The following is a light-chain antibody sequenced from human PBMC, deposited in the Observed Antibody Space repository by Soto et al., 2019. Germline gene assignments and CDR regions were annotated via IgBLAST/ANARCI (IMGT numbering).Light chain of an antibody. Sequence: PGDRAILSCRASQSISSALAWYQQKPDQAPRLLIYDASDRATGIPARFSGSRSGTDFTLTISSLEPEDFAVYYCQQRSDWLTFGGGTRVEIK. CDR3: QQRSDWLT. CDR1: QSISSA. J-gene: IGKJ4*01. CDR2: DAS. V-gene: IGKV3-11*01.